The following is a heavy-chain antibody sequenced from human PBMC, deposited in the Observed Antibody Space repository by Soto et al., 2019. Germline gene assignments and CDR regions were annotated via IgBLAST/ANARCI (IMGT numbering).Heavy chain of an antibody. Sequence: QVQLVQSGAEVKKPGASVKVSCKASGYTFTSYGISWVRQAPGQGLEWMGWISAYNGNTNYAQKLQGRVTMTTDTSRSTGYRELRGLRSDDTAVYYCARPKAWFGSRGAFDIWGQGTMVTVSS. CDR1: GYTFTSYG. D-gene: IGHD3-10*01. CDR2: ISAYNGNT. V-gene: IGHV1-18*01. J-gene: IGHJ3*02. CDR3: ARPKAWFGSRGAFDI.